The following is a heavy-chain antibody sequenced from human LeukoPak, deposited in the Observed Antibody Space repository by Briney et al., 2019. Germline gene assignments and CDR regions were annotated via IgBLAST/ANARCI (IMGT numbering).Heavy chain of an antibody. CDR3: ARGRNWGESGFDY. CDR2: SYYRSKWYN. J-gene: IGHJ4*02. Sequence: SQTLSLTCAISGDSVSSNSAAWKWIRQSPSRGLEWLGRSYYRSKWYNDYAVSVKSRISINPDTPKNQFSLRLNSVTPEDTAVYYCARGRNWGESGFDYWGQGTLVTVST. D-gene: IGHD7-27*01. V-gene: IGHV6-1*01. CDR1: GDSVSSNSAA.